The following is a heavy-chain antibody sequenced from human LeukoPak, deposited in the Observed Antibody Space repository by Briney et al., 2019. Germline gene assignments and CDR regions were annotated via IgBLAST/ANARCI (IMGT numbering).Heavy chain of an antibody. CDR3: ARIAVAGRRHYYYYYYMDV. J-gene: IGHJ6*03. Sequence: SVKVSCKASGGTFSSYAISWVRQAPGQGLEWMGGIIPIFGTANYAQKFRGRVTITTDESTSTAYMELSSLRSEDTAVYYCARIAVAGRRHYYYYYYMDVWGKGTTVTVSS. CDR2: IIPIFGTA. D-gene: IGHD6-19*01. V-gene: IGHV1-69*05. CDR1: GGTFSSYA.